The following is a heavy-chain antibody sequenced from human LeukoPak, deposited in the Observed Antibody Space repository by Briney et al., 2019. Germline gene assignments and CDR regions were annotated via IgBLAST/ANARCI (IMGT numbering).Heavy chain of an antibody. Sequence: GGSLRLSCAASVFPFSSYAMSWVRQAPGKGLEWVSAISGSGGSTYYADSVKGRFTISRDNSKNTLYLQMNSLRAEDTDVYYCAKDRSHYYGSGSYAFDYWGQGTLVTVSS. V-gene: IGHV3-23*01. CDR2: ISGSGGST. CDR1: VFPFSSYA. CDR3: AKDRSHYYGSGSYAFDY. J-gene: IGHJ4*02. D-gene: IGHD3-10*01.